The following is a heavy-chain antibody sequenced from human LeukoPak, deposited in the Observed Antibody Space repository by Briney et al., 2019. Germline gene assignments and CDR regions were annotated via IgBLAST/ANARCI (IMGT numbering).Heavy chain of an antibody. J-gene: IGHJ4*02. D-gene: IGHD3-10*01. CDR2: IYYSGST. Sequence: SETLSLTCTVSGGSISSSSYYWGWIRRPPGKGLEWIGSIYYSGSTYYNPSLKSRVTISVDTSKNQFSLKLSSVTAADTAVYYCARVKRGVGYWGQGTLVTVSS. V-gene: IGHV4-39*07. CDR3: ARVKRGVGY. CDR1: GGSISSSSYY.